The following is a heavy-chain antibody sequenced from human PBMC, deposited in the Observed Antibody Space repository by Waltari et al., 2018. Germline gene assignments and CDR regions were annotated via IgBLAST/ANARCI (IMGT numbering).Heavy chain of an antibody. J-gene: IGHJ6*02. CDR1: GFTPHVDA. CDR2: IDWNSDRI. CDR3: IKETNPGGVDV. V-gene: IGHV3-9*02. Sequence: EMQLVESGGDLVQPGRSLRLSCAASGFTPHVDAMHWVRQAPGRGLEWVSSIDWNSDRIDYGDSVNGRFTISRDNAKNALYLQMNSLRPEDTAFYYCIKETNPGGVDVWGQGTTVTVSS.